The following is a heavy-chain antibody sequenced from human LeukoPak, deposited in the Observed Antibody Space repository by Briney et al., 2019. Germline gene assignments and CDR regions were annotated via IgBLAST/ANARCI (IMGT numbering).Heavy chain of an antibody. J-gene: IGHJ4*02. CDR2: INTNSGAT. CDR3: ARGAYGYYGSGSYYNDY. CDR1: GYTFSGYY. Sequence: ASVKVSCKASGYTFSGYYMHWVRQAPGQGLEWMGWINTNSGATNYAQKFQGRVTMTRDTSISTAYMELSRLRSDDTAVYYCARGAYGYYGSGSYYNDYWGQGTLVTVSS. D-gene: IGHD3-10*01. V-gene: IGHV1-2*02.